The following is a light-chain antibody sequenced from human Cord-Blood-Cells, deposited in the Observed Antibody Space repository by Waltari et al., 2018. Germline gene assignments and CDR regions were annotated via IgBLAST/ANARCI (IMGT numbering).Light chain of an antibody. CDR1: TLGDKY. CDR3: QAWDSSTVV. V-gene: IGLV3-1*01. Sequence: SYELTQPPSVSVSPGQTASITCSGDTLGDKYDCWYPQKPDQSPVLVIYQDSKRPSGIPERFSGSNSGNTATLTISGTQAMDEADYYCQAWDSSTVVFGGGTKLTVL. CDR2: QDS. J-gene: IGLJ2*01.